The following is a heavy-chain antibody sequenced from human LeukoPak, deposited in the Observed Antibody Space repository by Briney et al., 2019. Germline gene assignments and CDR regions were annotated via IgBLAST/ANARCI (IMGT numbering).Heavy chain of an antibody. V-gene: IGHV1-2*02. D-gene: IGHD6-19*01. J-gene: IGHJ5*02. CDR2: INPNSGGT. CDR1: GYTFTGYY. Sequence: ASVEVFCKASGYTFTGYYMHWVRQAPGQGLEWMGWINPNSGGTNYAQKFQGRVTMTRDTSISTAYMELSRLRSDDTAVYYCARGMGLVHTDWFDPWGQGTLVTVSS. CDR3: ARGMGLVHTDWFDP.